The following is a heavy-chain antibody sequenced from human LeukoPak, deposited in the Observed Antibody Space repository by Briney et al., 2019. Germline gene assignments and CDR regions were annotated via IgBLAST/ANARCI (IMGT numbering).Heavy chain of an antibody. J-gene: IGHJ4*02. Sequence: AGGSLRLSCAASGFTVSRNYMSWVRQAPGKGLEWVSVVYSDGSTYHADSVKGRFTISRDNSKNTLYLQMNSLRAEDTAVYYCAKSGRRGYSYGYRFKYYYDYWGQGTLVTVSS. CDR2: VYSDGST. CDR1: GFTVSRNY. D-gene: IGHD5-18*01. V-gene: IGHV3-53*05. CDR3: AKSGRRGYSYGYRFKYYYDY.